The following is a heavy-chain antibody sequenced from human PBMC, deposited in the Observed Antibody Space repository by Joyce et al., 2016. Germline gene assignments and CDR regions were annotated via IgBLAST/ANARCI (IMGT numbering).Heavy chain of an antibody. Sequence: EVQLVESGGGLIEPGGSLRLSCAASEFSVSSNYSVWVRQAPGKGLEWVSVIYSGGSTYSADSVKGRFTISRDNSKNTLYLQMNSLRAEDTAVYYCARTIAAADPYYYYYMDVWGKGTTVTVSS. V-gene: IGHV3-53*01. D-gene: IGHD6-13*01. CDR1: EFSVSSNY. CDR2: IYSGGST. J-gene: IGHJ6*03. CDR3: ARTIAAADPYYYYYMDV.